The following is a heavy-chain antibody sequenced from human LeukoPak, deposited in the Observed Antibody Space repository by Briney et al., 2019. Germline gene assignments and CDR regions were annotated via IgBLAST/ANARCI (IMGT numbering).Heavy chain of an antibody. V-gene: IGHV4-4*07. J-gene: IGHJ3*02. CDR3: ARGPDYYDSSGYDAFDI. CDR1: GYSISSGYY. Sequence: SETLSLTCAVSGYSISSGYYWSWIRQPAGKGLEWIGRIYTSGSTNYNPSLKSRVTMSVDTSKNQFSLKLSSVTAADTAVYYCARGPDYYDSSGYDAFDIWGQGTMVTVSS. D-gene: IGHD3-22*01. CDR2: IYTSGST.